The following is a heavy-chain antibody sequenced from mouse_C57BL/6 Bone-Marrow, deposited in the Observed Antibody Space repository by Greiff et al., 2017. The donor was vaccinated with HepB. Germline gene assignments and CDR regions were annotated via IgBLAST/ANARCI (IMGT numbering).Heavy chain of an antibody. CDR2: IHPNSGST. CDR3: ARWGYDYSYAMDY. D-gene: IGHD2-4*01. J-gene: IGHJ4*01. V-gene: IGHV1-64*01. CDR1: GYTFTSYW. Sequence: VQLQQPGAELVKPGASVKLSCKASGYTFTSYWMHWVKQRPGQGLEWIGMIHPNSGSTNYNEKFKIKATLTVDKSSSTAYMQLSSLTSEDSAVYYCARWGYDYSYAMDYWGQGTSVTVSS.